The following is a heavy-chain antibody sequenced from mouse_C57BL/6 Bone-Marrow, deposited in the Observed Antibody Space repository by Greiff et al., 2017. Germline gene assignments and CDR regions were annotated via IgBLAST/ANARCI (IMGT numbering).Heavy chain of an antibody. CDR2: IWGVGST. Sequence: VMLVESGPGLVAPSQSLSITCTVSGFSLTSYGVDWVRQSPGKGLEWLGVIWGVGSTNYNSALKSRLSISKNNAKSQVFLIMNILHTDDAAMYFCASRLTGKGAYWGQETLVTVSA. V-gene: IGHV2-6*01. CDR3: ASRLTGKGAY. CDR1: GFSLTSYG. J-gene: IGHJ3*01. D-gene: IGHD4-1*01.